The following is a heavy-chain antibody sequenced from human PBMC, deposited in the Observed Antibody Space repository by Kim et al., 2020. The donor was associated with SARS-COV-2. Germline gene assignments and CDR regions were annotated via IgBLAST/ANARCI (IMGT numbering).Heavy chain of an antibody. CDR2: SGSA. V-gene: IGHV4-59*09. CDR3: AAGRRLGY. D-gene: IGHD3-16*01. Sequence: SGSANYNPPHKSRVTISEDTSKNQFALRLSSVTAAETAVYYGAAGRRLGYWGQGTLVTVSS. J-gene: IGHJ4*02.